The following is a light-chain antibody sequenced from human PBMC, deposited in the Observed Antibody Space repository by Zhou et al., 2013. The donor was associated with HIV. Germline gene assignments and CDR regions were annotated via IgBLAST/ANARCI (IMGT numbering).Light chain of an antibody. Sequence: EIVLTQSPATLSLSPGERATLSCRASQTVSSNLAWYQQKPGQAPRLLIYGATTRATGIPERFSGSGSGTEFTLSISSLQSEDFAVYYCQQYNNWPPWTYGQGTKVEI. J-gene: IGKJ1*01. CDR3: QQYNNWPPWT. CDR1: QTVSSN. V-gene: IGKV3-15*01. CDR2: GAT.